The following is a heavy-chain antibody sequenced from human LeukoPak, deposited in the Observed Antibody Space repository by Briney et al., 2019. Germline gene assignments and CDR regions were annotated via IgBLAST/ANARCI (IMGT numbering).Heavy chain of an antibody. CDR2: ISGSGGST. CDR3: ARGGYEHYYGMDV. V-gene: IGHV3-23*01. D-gene: IGHD5-18*01. J-gene: IGHJ6*02. CDR1: GFTFSSYA. Sequence: GGSLRLSCAASGFTFSSYAMSWVRQAPGKGLEWVSAISGSGGSTYYADSVKGRFTISRDNSKNTVYLQMNSLRAEDTAVYYCARGGYEHYYGMDVWGQGTTVTVSS.